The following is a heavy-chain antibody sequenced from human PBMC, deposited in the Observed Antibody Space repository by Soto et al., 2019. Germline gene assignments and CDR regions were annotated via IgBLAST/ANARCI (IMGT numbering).Heavy chain of an antibody. V-gene: IGHV4-59*01. D-gene: IGHD3-16*01. CDR1: GGSISPFY. Sequence: SETLSLTCTVSGGSISPFYWSWVRQPPGKGLEWIGYLYYSDNTNYNPSLKSRVTISVDASKNQVSLRLISVTAADTAVYYCARVGGVAARTFDYWGQGTVVTVYS. CDR2: LYYSDNT. J-gene: IGHJ4*02. CDR3: ARVGGVAARTFDY.